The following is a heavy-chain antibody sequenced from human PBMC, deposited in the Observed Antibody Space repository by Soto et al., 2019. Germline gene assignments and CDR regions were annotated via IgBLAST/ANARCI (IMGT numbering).Heavy chain of an antibody. CDR3: ARGLLGSGSYYNAAFDP. V-gene: IGHV1-46*01. CDR1: GYTFTSYY. J-gene: IGHJ5*02. D-gene: IGHD3-10*01. CDR2: INPSGGST. Sequence: GASVKVFCKASGYTFTSYYMHWVRQAPGQGLEWMGKINPSGGSTSYAQKFQGRVTMTRDTSTSTVYMELSSLRSEDTAVYYCARGLLGSGSYYNAAFDPWGQGTLVTVSS.